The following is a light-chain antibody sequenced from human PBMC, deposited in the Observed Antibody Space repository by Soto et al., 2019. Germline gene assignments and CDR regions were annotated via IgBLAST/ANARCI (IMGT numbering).Light chain of an antibody. CDR3: QEPFPWPPFT. J-gene: IGKJ3*01. Sequence: EVVLPQSPATLSSSPGERATLFSRANESVNDYLAWYQQRPGQAPMLLIFDASNRAPGIPARFSAGGSRRACTLSISSVEPEVFAVYYYQEPFPWPPFTFARGTKVYF. V-gene: IGKV3-11*02. CDR1: ESVNDY. CDR2: DAS.